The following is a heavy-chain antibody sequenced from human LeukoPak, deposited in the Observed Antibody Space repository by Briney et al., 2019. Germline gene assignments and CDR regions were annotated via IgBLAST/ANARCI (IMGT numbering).Heavy chain of an antibody. Sequence: PGGSLRLSCAASGFPFSSYAMSWVRQAPGKGLEWVSSISGSGGNTYYADSVKGRFTISRDNSKNTLYLQMNSLRAEDTAVYYCAKDKDTIFGVVIIGYYFDYWGQGTLVTVSS. CDR3: AKDKDTIFGVVIIGYYFDY. CDR1: GFPFSSYA. D-gene: IGHD3-3*01. J-gene: IGHJ4*02. CDR2: ISGSGGNT. V-gene: IGHV3-23*01.